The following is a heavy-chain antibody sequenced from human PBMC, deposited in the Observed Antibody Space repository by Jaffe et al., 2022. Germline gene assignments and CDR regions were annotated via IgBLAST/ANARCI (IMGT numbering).Heavy chain of an antibody. CDR3: ARGYYDSSGYGDAFDI. CDR1: GGSISSYY. CDR2: IYYSGST. J-gene: IGHJ3*02. V-gene: IGHV4-59*01. D-gene: IGHD3-22*01. Sequence: QVQLQESGPGLVKPSETLSLTCTVSGGSISSYYWSWIRQPPGKGLEWIGYIYYSGSTNYNPSLKSRVTISVDTSKNQFSLKLSSVTAADTAVYYCARGYYDSSGYGDAFDIWGQGTMVTVSS.